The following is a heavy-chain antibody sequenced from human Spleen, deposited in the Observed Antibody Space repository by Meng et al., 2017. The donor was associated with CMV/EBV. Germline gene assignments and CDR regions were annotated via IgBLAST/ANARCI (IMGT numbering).Heavy chain of an antibody. V-gene: IGHV3-7*01. CDR1: GFTFSRYW. D-gene: IGHD1-14*01. CDR3: ARITWNAFDI. J-gene: IGHJ3*02. CDR2: INEDGSEK. Sequence: GGSLRLSCEASGFTFSRYWMNWVRQAPGKGLEWVANINEDGSEKYYVDSVKGRFTISRDNAKNSLYLQMNSLRAEDTAVYYCARITWNAFDIWGQGTMVTVSS.